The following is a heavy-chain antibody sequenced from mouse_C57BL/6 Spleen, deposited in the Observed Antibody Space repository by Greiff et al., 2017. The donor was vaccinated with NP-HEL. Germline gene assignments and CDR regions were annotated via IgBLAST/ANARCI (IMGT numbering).Heavy chain of an antibody. CDR1: GFSLTSYA. Sequence: VHLVESGPGLVAPPQSLSITCTVSGFSLTSYAISWVRQPPGKGLEWLGVIWTGGGTNYNSALKSRLSISKDNSKSQVFLKMNSLQTDDTARYYCARNPYITTVENYFDYWGQGTTLTVSS. CDR3: ARNPYITTVENYFDY. V-gene: IGHV2-9-1*01. CDR2: IWTGGGT. D-gene: IGHD1-1*01. J-gene: IGHJ2*01.